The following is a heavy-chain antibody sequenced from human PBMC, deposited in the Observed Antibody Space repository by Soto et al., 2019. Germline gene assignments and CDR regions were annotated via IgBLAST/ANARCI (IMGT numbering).Heavy chain of an antibody. CDR3: ASGWSGYDFAY. CDR1: GFTFSSYW. J-gene: IGHJ4*02. CDR2: IKQDGSEK. Sequence: EVQLVESGGGLVQPGGSLRLSCAASGFTFSSYWMSWVRQAPGKGLEWVANIKQDGSEKYYVDSVKGRFTISRDNAKNSLYLQMNSLRAEDTAVYYCASGWSGYDFAYWGQGTLVTVSS. D-gene: IGHD2-15*01. V-gene: IGHV3-7*01.